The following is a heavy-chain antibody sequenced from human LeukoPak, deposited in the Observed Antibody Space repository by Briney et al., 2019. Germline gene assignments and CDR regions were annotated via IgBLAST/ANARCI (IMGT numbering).Heavy chain of an antibody. V-gene: IGHV3-30-3*01. J-gene: IGHJ4*02. CDR2: ISYDGSNK. CDR1: GFTFSSYA. CDR3: ARGRQWLVDPTDY. Sequence: GGSLRLSCAASGFTFSSYAMHWVRQAPGKGLEWVAIISYDGSNKYYADSVKGRFTISRDNSKNTLYLQMNSLRAEDTAVYYCARGRQWLVDPTDYWGQGTLVTVSS. D-gene: IGHD6-19*01.